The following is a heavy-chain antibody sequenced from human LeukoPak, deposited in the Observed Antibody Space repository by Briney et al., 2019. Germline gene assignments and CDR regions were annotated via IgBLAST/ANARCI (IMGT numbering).Heavy chain of an antibody. CDR1: GGASTSGDYY. Sequence: SETLSLTCTVSGGASTSGDYYWSWIRQHPGKGLEWIGNIYYSGSTYYNPSLKSRVTLSVDTSKNQFSLKLSSVTATDTAVYYCARDSDYYGSGSSGYFDYWGQGTLVTVST. D-gene: IGHD3-10*01. V-gene: IGHV4-31*03. CDR2: IYYSGST. CDR3: ARDSDYYGSGSSGYFDY. J-gene: IGHJ4*02.